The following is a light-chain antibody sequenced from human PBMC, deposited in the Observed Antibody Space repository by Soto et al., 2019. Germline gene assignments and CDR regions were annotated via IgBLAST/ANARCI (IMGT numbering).Light chain of an antibody. Sequence: SYELTQPPSVSVAPGQTARITCEGNNIGSKSVHWYQQSPGQAPVLVVYGDSDRPSGTPERFSGSDSGNTATLTISGVEAGDEADYYCQVWDSSSDHPMVFGGGTKLTVL. J-gene: IGLJ2*01. V-gene: IGLV3-21*02. CDR3: QVWDSSSDHPMV. CDR2: GDS. CDR1: NIGSKS.